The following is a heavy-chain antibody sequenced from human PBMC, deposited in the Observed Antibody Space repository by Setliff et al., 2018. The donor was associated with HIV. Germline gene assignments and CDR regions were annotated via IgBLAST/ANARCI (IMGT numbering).Heavy chain of an antibody. CDR1: EYSFTNNW. J-gene: IGHJ4*02. D-gene: IGHD1-26*01. V-gene: IGHV5-51*01. CDR2: IYPGDSDI. CDR3: SRAGRGGGSYWTFDY. Sequence: GESLKISWKGSEYSFTNNWIGWVRQMPGKGLEWMGIIYPGDSDIRYSPSFQGQVTISADKAISTAYLQWSSLKASDTGMYYCSRAGRGGGSYWTFDYWGQGTLVTAPQ.